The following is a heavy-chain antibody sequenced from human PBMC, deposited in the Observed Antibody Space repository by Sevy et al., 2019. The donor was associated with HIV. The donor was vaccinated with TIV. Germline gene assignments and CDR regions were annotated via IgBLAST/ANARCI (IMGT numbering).Heavy chain of an antibody. CDR3: ARDRRNDFNGPAHYLDV. D-gene: IGHD2-21*02. J-gene: IGHJ6*03. Sequence: KQSQTLSLTCSVSGGSISSGFYSWTWIRLPAGKGLEWIGHLSTSGTSNYNSSLKSRVTISVDTSKNQFSLKLTSVTAADTAVYYCARDRRNDFNGPAHYLDVWGKGTTVTSP. CDR1: GGSISSGFYS. V-gene: IGHV4-61*09. CDR2: LSTSGTS.